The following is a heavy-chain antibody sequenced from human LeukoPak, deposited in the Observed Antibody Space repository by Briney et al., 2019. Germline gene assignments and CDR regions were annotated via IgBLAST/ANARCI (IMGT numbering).Heavy chain of an antibody. V-gene: IGHV4-59*12. Sequence: SETLSLTCTVSGGSISSYYWSWIRQPPGRGLEWIGYIYYSGSTNYNPSLKSRVTISVDTSKNQFSLKLSSVTAADTAVYYCARDGYLAVDYWGQGTLVTVSS. J-gene: IGHJ4*02. CDR1: GGSISSYY. CDR3: ARDGYLAVDY. CDR2: IYYSGST. D-gene: IGHD2-2*03.